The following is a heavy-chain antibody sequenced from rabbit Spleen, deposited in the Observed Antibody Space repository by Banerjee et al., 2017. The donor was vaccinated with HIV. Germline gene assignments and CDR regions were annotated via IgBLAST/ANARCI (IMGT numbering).Heavy chain of an antibody. CDR3: ARGGVGGDADAGFGL. V-gene: IGHV1S45*01. D-gene: IGHD6-1*01. CDR2: IYVGSSGS. CDR1: GFSFSSRNY. J-gene: IGHJ4*01. Sequence: QEQLEESGGGLVKPGASLTLTCTASGFSFSSRNYMCWVRQAPGKGLEWIACIYVGSSGSYYASWAKGRFTISKTSSTTVTLQMTSLTAADTATYFCARGGVGGDADAGFGLWGPGTLVTVS.